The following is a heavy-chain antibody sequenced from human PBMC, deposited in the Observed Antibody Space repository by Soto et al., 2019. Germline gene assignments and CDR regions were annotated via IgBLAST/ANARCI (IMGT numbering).Heavy chain of an antibody. CDR2: ISYGGSDQ. D-gene: IGHD3-22*01. Sequence: QVQLVESGGGAVQPGRSLRLSCAASGFTFSSYGMHWVRQAPGKGLEWVAVISYGGSDQYYADSVKGRYTISRDNSKNTVYLQMNSLRAEDTAVYYCAKEVRYYYDSSGVDAFDIWGQGTMVTVSS. CDR1: GFTFSSYG. V-gene: IGHV3-30*18. CDR3: AKEVRYYYDSSGVDAFDI. J-gene: IGHJ3*02.